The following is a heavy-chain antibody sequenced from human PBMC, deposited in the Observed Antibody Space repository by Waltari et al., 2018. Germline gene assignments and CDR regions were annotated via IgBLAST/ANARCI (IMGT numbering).Heavy chain of an antibody. Sequence: EVQLLESGGGLVQPGGSLRLSCAASGFTFSSYAMSWVRQAPGKGLEWVSAISGSGGSTYYADAVKGRFTISRDNSKNTLYLQMNSLRAEDTAVYYCAKYYPLVGAIYDDWFDPWGQGTLVTVSS. CDR1: GFTFSSYA. V-gene: IGHV3-23*01. J-gene: IGHJ5*02. CDR2: ISGSGGST. CDR3: AKYYPLVGAIYDDWFDP. D-gene: IGHD1-26*01.